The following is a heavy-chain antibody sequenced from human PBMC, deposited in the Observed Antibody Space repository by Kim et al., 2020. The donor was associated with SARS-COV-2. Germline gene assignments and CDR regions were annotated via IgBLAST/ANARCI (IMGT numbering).Heavy chain of an antibody. CDR1: GFTFSSYS. CDR2: ISSSSSYI. Sequence: GGSLRLSCAASGFTFSSYSMNWVRQAPGKGLEWVSSISSSSSYIYYADSVKGRFTISRDNAKNSLYLQMNSLRAEDTAVYYCARVGCQGYDFWSGLPSDYYYYGMDVWGQGTTVTVSS. D-gene: IGHD3-3*01. CDR3: ARVGCQGYDFWSGLPSDYYYYGMDV. J-gene: IGHJ6*02. V-gene: IGHV3-21*01.